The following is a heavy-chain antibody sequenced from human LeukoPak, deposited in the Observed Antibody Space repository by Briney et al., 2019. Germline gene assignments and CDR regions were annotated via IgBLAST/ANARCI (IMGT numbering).Heavy chain of an antibody. CDR1: GGTFSSYG. D-gene: IGHD2-21*02. CDR2: IIPIFGTA. CDR3: AREAYCGGDCYSDY. V-gene: IGHV1-69*01. Sequence: SVKVSCKASGGTFSSYGISWVRQAPGQGLEWMGGIIPIFGTANYAQKFQGRVTITADESTSTAYMELSSLRSEDTAVYYCAREAYCGGDCYSDYWGQGTLVTVSS. J-gene: IGHJ4*02.